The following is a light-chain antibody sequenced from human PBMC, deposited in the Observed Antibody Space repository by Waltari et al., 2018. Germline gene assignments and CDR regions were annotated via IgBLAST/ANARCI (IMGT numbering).Light chain of an antibody. J-gene: IGKJ1*01. V-gene: IGKV1-39*01. Sequence: DIKMTQSPSYLSASVGDRITISCRASQNIMRYLNWYQQKPGKAPKLLVYGASSLQSGVPSRFSCGGSGTDFTLTISSLQPEYFATYFFQQSYSTPPTFGQGTKVEIK. CDR1: QNIMRY. CDR2: GAS. CDR3: QQSYSTPPT.